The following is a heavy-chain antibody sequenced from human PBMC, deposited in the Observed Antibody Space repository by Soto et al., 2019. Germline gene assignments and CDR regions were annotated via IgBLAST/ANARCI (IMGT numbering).Heavy chain of an antibody. Sequence: GVSVKVSCKASGGTFSSYSISWVRQAPGQGLEWMGGIIPIFGTANYAQKFQGRVTITADESTSTAYMELSSLRSEDTAVYYCARGYNWKLDYWGQGTLVTVSS. J-gene: IGHJ4*02. V-gene: IGHV1-69*13. CDR1: GGTFSSYS. CDR3: ARGYNWKLDY. D-gene: IGHD1-1*01. CDR2: IIPIFGTA.